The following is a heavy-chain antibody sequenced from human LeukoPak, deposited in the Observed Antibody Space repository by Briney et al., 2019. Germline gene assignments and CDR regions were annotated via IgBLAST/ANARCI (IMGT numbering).Heavy chain of an antibody. V-gene: IGHV1-2*02. Sequence: ASVRVSCKASGYPFTDYYMHWIRQARGQGLEWMGWTNPNTGDTNYPQKFQGRGTMTTDTSISTAYMDLSSRSSDDTAVDYCATLVRGSNSYYPYWGQGTLVTVSS. CDR2: TNPNTGDT. J-gene: IGHJ4*02. CDR1: GYPFTDYY. D-gene: IGHD3-10*01. CDR3: ATLVRGSNSYYPY.